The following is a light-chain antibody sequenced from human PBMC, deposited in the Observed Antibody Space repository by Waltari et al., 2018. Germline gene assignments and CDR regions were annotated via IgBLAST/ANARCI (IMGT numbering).Light chain of an antibody. CDR3: ASYTSSTTGV. CDR1: SSGIGGYNF. CDR2: DVR. Sequence: SALTQPASVSGSPGQSITISCTGTSSGIGGYNFVSWYQQHPGKAPILIIYDVRNRPSGVSKRFSGSKSGNTAALTISGLQAEDEADYYCASYTSSTTGVFGGGTKLTVL. J-gene: IGLJ2*01. V-gene: IGLV2-14*03.